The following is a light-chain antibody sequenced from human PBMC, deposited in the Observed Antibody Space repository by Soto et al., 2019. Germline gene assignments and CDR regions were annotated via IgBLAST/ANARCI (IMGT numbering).Light chain of an antibody. CDR3: QQYNNWIT. Sequence: EIVMKQSPATLSVSPLEIAILSCRASQSISINLAWYQQKPGQAPRLLIYAASNRATGVPARFSGSWSGTEFTLTISSLQSEDFAVYYCQQYNNWITFGQGTRLEI. V-gene: IGKV3-15*01. J-gene: IGKJ5*01. CDR1: QSISIN. CDR2: AAS.